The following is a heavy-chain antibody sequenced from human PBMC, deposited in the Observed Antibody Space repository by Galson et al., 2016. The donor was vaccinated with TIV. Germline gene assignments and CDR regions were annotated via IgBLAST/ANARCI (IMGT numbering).Heavy chain of an antibody. J-gene: IGHJ6*02. D-gene: IGHD3-3*01. CDR2: IDPDDSET. CDR1: GYPFSSWW. V-gene: IGHV5-51*01. Sequence: SGAEVKKPGEALKISCKGSGYPFSSWWIAWVRQMPGKGLEWMGKIDPDDSETRYSPSFQGQVTISVDKSTRTAFLQWGSLKASDTGMYYCARQAGRGYGLDVWGLGTTVIVS. CDR3: ARQAGRGYGLDV.